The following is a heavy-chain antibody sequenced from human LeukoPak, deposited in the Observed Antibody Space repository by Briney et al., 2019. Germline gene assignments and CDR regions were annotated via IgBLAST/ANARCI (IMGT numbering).Heavy chain of an antibody. Sequence: SETLSLTCTVSGGSVSSGSYFWGWIRQPPGKGLEWIGYIYYSGSTNYNPSLKSRVIMSVDTSRNQFSLKLKSVTAADTAVYYCARGSLYSSNYYTPYDSWGQGILVTVSS. CDR2: IYYSGST. CDR1: GGSVSSGSYF. D-gene: IGHD6-13*01. J-gene: IGHJ4*02. CDR3: ARGSLYSSNYYTPYDS. V-gene: IGHV4-61*01.